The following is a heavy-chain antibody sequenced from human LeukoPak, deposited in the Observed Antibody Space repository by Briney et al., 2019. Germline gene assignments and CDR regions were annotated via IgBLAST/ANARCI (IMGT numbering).Heavy chain of an antibody. J-gene: IGHJ4*02. V-gene: IGHV3-74*01. CDR2: INSDGSST. Sequence: GGSLRLSCATSGLTFSSDWMHWVRQAPGKGLVWVSRINSDGSSTIYADSVKGRFTISRDNAKNTLYLQMNSLRAEDTAVYYCSTQRGGSPGDYWGQGALVTVSS. CDR3: STQRGGSPGDY. CDR1: GLTFSSDW. D-gene: IGHD6-25*01.